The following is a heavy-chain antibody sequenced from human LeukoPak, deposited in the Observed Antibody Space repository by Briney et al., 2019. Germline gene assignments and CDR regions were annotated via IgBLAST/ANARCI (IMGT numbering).Heavy chain of an antibody. Sequence: ASVKVSCKASGGTFSSYAISWVRQAPGQGRGWMGRIIPILGIANYAQKFQGRVTITADKSTSTAYMELSSLTSEHTAVYYCARGLYYDILSSWSNWFDPWGQGTLVTVSS. D-gene: IGHD3-9*01. CDR1: GGTFSSYA. CDR2: IIPILGIA. CDR3: ARGLYYDILSSWSNWFDP. J-gene: IGHJ5*02. V-gene: IGHV1-69*04.